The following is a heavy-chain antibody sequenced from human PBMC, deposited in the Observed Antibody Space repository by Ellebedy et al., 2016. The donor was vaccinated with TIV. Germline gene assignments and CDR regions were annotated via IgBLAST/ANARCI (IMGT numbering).Heavy chain of an antibody. CDR2: INHTGST. CDR3: ARGPYDGTGYYYPY. V-gene: IGHV4-34*01. Sequence: SETLSLTXAVYGGSFSGYYWSWIRQPPGKGLEWIGEINHTGSTRYNPSLKSRVTISVDTSKNQVSLKLRSVTAADTAVYYCARGPYDGTGYYYPYWGQGTLVTVSS. J-gene: IGHJ4*02. CDR1: GGSFSGYY. D-gene: IGHD3-22*01.